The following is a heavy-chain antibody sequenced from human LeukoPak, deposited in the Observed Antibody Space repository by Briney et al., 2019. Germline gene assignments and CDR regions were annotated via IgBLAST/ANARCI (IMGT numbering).Heavy chain of an antibody. CDR2: ISYDGSNK. Sequence: GGSLRLSCAASGFTFSSYGMHWVRQAPGKGLEGVAVISYDGSNKYYADSVKGRFTISRDNSKNTLYLQMNSLRAEDTAVYYCARDFEAYYDILTGYYKGPFDIWGQGTMVTVSS. V-gene: IGHV3-30*03. D-gene: IGHD3-9*01. CDR3: ARDFEAYYDILTGYYKGPFDI. J-gene: IGHJ3*02. CDR1: GFTFSSYG.